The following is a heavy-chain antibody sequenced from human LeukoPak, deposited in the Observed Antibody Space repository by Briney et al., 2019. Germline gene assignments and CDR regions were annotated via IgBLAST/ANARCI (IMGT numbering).Heavy chain of an antibody. D-gene: IGHD6-6*01. CDR1: GGSISSGSYY. J-gene: IGHJ4*02. CDR3: ARGVVSHSDY. CDR2: IYTSGST. Sequence: SQTLSLTCTVSGGSISSGSYYCSWIRQPAGKGLEWIGRIYTSGSTNYNPSLKSRVTISVDTSKNQFSLKLSSVTAADTAVYYCARGVVSHSDYWGQETLVTVSS. V-gene: IGHV4-61*02.